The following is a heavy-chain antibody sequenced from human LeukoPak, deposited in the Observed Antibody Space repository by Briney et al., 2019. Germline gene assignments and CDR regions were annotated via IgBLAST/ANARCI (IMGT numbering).Heavy chain of an antibody. CDR1: GFTFSSYG. V-gene: IGHV3-30*18. CDR3: AKTTGTQRAYYFDY. J-gene: IGHJ4*02. D-gene: IGHD1-1*01. Sequence: GRSLRLSCAASGFTFSSYGMNWVRQAPGKGLEWVAVISYDGSNKYYADSVKGRFTISRDNSKNTLYLQMNSLRAEDTAVYYCAKTTGTQRAYYFDYWGQGTLVTVSS. CDR2: ISYDGSNK.